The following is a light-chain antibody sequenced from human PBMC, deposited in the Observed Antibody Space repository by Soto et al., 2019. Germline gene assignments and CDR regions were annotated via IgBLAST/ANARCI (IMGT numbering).Light chain of an antibody. CDR1: SSDVGSYNL. Sequence: QSVLTQPASGSGSPGQSITISCTGTSSDVGSYNLVSWYQQHPGKAPKLMIYEVSKRPSGVSNRFSGSKSGNTASLTISGLQAEDEADYYCCSYAGSSTSLYVFGTGTKVT. V-gene: IGLV2-23*02. CDR2: EVS. CDR3: CSYAGSSTSLYV. J-gene: IGLJ1*01.